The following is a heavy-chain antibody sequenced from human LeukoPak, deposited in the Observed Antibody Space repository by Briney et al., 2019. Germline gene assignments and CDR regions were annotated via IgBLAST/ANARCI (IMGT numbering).Heavy chain of an antibody. D-gene: IGHD3-3*01. CDR1: GDSVSTNSAA. V-gene: IGHV6-1*01. CDR2: TYYRSKWYN. CDR3: ARGLYSVGLIGISVWSGYRYGMDV. Sequence: SQTLSLTCAISGDSVSTNSAAWNWIRQSPSRGLEWLGKTYYRSKWYNDYAVSVKNRIIINPDTSRNQFSLQLNSVTAADTAVYYCARGLYSVGLIGISVWSGYRYGMDVWGQGTTVTVSS. J-gene: IGHJ6*02.